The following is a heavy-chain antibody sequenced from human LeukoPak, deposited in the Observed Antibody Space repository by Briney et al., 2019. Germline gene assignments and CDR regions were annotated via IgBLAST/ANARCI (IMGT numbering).Heavy chain of an antibody. CDR2: ISSSGSTI. CDR1: GFTFSSYE. V-gene: IGHV3-48*03. D-gene: IGHD3-10*02. J-gene: IGHJ6*04. Sequence: GGSLRLSCAASGFTFSSYEMNWVRQAPGRGLEWVSYISSSGSTIYYADSVKGRFTISRDNAKNSLYLQMNSLRAEDTAVYYCAELGIAMIGGVWGKGTTVTTSS. CDR3: AELGIAMIGGV.